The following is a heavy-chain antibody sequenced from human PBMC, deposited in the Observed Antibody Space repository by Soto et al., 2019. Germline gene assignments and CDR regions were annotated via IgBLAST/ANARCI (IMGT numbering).Heavy chain of an antibody. V-gene: IGHV1-69*13. J-gene: IGHJ6*02. CDR3: AKVRYSSPMGYYYGMDV. CDR1: RVAFSKFI. Sequence: SVKVSCKASRVAFSKFIVTWVRQAPGLGLEWVGGIIPIFGTANYAQKFQGRVTITADESTSTSYMEVNNLRSEDTAVYYFAKVRYSSPMGYYYGMDVWGQGTTVTVSS. D-gene: IGHD6-19*01. CDR2: IIPIFGTA.